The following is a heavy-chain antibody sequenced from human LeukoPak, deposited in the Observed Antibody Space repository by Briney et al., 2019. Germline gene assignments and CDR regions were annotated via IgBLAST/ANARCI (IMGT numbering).Heavy chain of an antibody. CDR1: GGSFSGYY. CDR3: ARAKKTYYDFWSGYYTCDY. V-gene: IGHV4-34*01. Sequence: SETLSLTCAVYGGSFSGYYWSWIRQPPGKGLEWIGEINHSGSTNYNPSLKSRVTISVDTSKNQFSLKLSSVTAADTAVYYCARAKKTYYDFWSGYYTCDYWGQGTLVTVSS. D-gene: IGHD3-3*01. J-gene: IGHJ4*02. CDR2: INHSGST.